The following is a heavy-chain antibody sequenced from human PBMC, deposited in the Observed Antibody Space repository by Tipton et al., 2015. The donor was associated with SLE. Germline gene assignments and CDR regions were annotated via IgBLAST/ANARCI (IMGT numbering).Heavy chain of an antibody. J-gene: IGHJ4*02. D-gene: IGHD3-3*01. CDR1: GGSFSGYY. CDR2: INHSGST. Sequence: TLSLTCAVYGGSFSGYYWSWIRQPPGKGLEWIGEINHSGSTSYNPSLRSRVTISVDTSKNQFSLKLSSVTAADTAVYYCARGILEWSDYWGQGTLVTVSS. CDR3: ARGILEWSDY. V-gene: IGHV4-34*01.